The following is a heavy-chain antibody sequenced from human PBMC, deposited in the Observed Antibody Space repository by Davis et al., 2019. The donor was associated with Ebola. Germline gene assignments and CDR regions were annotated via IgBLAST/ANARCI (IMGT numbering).Heavy chain of an antibody. CDR3: ARRDYGDYGAF. CDR2: ISAFSGNT. D-gene: IGHD4-17*01. CDR1: GYTFTSHG. V-gene: IGHV1-18*01. J-gene: IGHJ4*02. Sequence: AASVTVSCKASGYTFTSHGISCVRQAPGQGLEWMGWISAFSGNTNYAQKLQGRVTMTTDTSTSTAYMELRSLRSDDTAVYYCARRDYGDYGAFWGQGTLVTVSS.